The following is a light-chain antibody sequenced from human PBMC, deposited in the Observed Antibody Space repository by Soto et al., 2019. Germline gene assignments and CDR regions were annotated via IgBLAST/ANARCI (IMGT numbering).Light chain of an antibody. CDR1: QIVTINS. J-gene: IGKJ3*01. CDR3: QQYGDSPFT. CDR2: AAS. V-gene: IGKV3-20*01. Sequence: EVGLTQSPGTLSLSPGERATPSCRASQIVTINSLAWYQQKPGQPPRLLIYAASTRASAIPDRFSGSGSGTDFTLTISRLQPEDFALYYCQQYGDSPFTFGPGTRVDVK.